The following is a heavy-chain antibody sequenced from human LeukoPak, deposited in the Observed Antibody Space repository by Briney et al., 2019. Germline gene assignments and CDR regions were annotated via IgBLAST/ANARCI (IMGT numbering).Heavy chain of an antibody. Sequence: SETLSLTCTVPGGSISSSSYYWGWIRQPPGKGLEWIGSIYNSGSTYDNPSLKSRVTISVDTFKNQFSLKLSSVTAADTAVYYCAVGWPGVAFDYWGQGTLVTVSS. V-gene: IGHV4-39*01. CDR3: AVGWPGVAFDY. J-gene: IGHJ4*02. CDR2: IYNSGST. D-gene: IGHD7-27*01. CDR1: GGSISSSSYY.